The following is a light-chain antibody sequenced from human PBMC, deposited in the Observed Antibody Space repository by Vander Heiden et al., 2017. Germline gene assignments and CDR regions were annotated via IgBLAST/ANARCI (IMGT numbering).Light chain of an antibody. Sequence: SYELTQPLSVSVALGQTARLTCGGNNSGSKNVHWYQAKPGQAPVLVIYRDSNRPSVIPERFSGSNSGNTATLTISRAQAGDEADYYCQVGDSSTEVFGGGTKLTVL. V-gene: IGLV3-9*01. J-gene: IGLJ2*01. CDR2: RDS. CDR3: QVGDSSTEV. CDR1: NSGSKN.